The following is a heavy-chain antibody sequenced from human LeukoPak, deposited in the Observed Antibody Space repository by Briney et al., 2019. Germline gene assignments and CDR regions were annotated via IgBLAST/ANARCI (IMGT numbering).Heavy chain of an antibody. CDR1: GYTFNSYY. CDR2: INPSSGST. Sequence: ASVKVSCTASGYTFNSYYMHWVRQAPGQGLEWMGIINPSSGSTSYAQNFQGRVTMTRDTSTSTVYMELSSLRSEDTAVYYCASSSSGWEQRAPFDYWGQGTQVTVSS. CDR3: ASSSSGWEQRAPFDY. J-gene: IGHJ4*02. V-gene: IGHV1-46*02. D-gene: IGHD6-19*01.